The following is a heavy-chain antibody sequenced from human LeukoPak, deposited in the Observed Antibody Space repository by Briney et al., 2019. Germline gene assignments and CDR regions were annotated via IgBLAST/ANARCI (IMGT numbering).Heavy chain of an antibody. V-gene: IGHV1-8*01. CDR1: GYTFTSYD. CDR2: MNPNSGNT. D-gene: IGHD3-16*01. J-gene: IGHJ5*02. CDR3: ARGYLNSGEENWFDP. Sequence: ASVKVSCKASGYTFTSYDINWVRQATGQGLEWMGWMNPNSGNTGYAQKFQGRVTTTRNTSISTAYMELSSLRSEDTAVYYCARGYLNSGEENWFDPWGQGTLVTVSS.